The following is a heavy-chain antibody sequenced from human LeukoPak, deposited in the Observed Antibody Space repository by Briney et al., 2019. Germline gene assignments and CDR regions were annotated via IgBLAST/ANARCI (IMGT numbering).Heavy chain of an antibody. V-gene: IGHV1-69*06. CDR3: ARRRDDYGDYGPFDY. D-gene: IGHD4-17*01. Sequence: GASVKVSCKASGYTFTTYNTNWVRQAPGQGLEWMGGIIPIFGTANYAQKFQGRVTITADKSTSTAYMELSSLRSEDTAVYYCARRRDDYGDYGPFDYWGQGTLVTVSS. CDR1: GYTFTTYN. J-gene: IGHJ4*02. CDR2: IIPIFGTA.